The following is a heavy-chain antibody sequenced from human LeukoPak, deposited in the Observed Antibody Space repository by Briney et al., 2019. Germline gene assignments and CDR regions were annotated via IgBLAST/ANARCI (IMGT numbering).Heavy chain of an antibody. CDR2: INWNGGRT. Sequence: GGSLRLSCAASGFNFDDYGMRWLRQPPRKGLEGVSGINWNGGRTVYADSVQGRFNLSRGHAQNSLYLEVNSLRAEDTALYYCARGSYYYDSSGYPFDYWGQGTLGTVSS. CDR3: ARGSYYYDSSGYPFDY. J-gene: IGHJ4*02. CDR1: GFNFDDYG. D-gene: IGHD3-22*01. V-gene: IGHV3-20*04.